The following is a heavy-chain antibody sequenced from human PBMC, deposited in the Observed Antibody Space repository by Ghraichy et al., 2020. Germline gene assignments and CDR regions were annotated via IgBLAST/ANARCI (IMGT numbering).Heavy chain of an antibody. CDR2: IQYSGST. V-gene: IGHV4-30-4*01. D-gene: IGHD3-3*01. CDR3: ARHTYYFFWSGPPDS. CDR1: GGSISSGDYY. Sequence: SETLSLTCAVSGGSISSGDYYWSWIRQPPGKGLEWIGYIQYSGSTLYNPSLESRLTISVDTSKNQFFLKLSSVTAADTALYYCARHTYYFFWSGPPDSWGQGTLVTVSP. J-gene: IGHJ5*01.